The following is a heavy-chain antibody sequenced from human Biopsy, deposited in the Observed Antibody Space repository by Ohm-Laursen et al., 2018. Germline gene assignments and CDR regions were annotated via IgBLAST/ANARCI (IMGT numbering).Heavy chain of an antibody. CDR2: INDDADRT. Sequence: SLRLSCAASGFTFTTHAMIWVRQAPGKGLEWVSAINDDADRTYYANSVKGRFTIYRDNSKNTLYLQMNSLRVDDAAVYFCAKAPGSSWYSYDYWGQGALVTVSP. V-gene: IGHV3-23*01. CDR3: AKAPGSSWYSYDY. CDR1: GFTFTTHA. J-gene: IGHJ4*02. D-gene: IGHD6-13*01.